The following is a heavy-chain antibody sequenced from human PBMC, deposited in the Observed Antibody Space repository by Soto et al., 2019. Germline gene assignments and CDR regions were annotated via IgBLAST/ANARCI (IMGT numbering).Heavy chain of an antibody. CDR3: ARGRGHSWAQTDY. V-gene: IGHV4-4*02. J-gene: IGHJ4*02. D-gene: IGHD6-13*01. CDR1: GGSISSNHW. Sequence: PSQTLSLTCAVSGGSISSNHWWSWVRQPPGKGLEWIGEIHHGGSTKYNPSLKSRVTISVDKSKNQLSLKLTSVTAADTAVYYCARGRGHSWAQTDYWGQGTLVTVSS. CDR2: IHHGGST.